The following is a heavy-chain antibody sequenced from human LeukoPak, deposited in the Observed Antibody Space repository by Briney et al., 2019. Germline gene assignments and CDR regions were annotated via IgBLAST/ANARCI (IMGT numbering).Heavy chain of an antibody. D-gene: IGHD1-26*01. CDR3: ARTSFRVGLGSPERY. Sequence: ASVKVSCKASGFTFTNYGISWVRQAPGQGLEWMGRISPYTGTTDYAQKFQGRVSMTTDPSTSTAYMELRSLRSDDTGVYYCARTSFRVGLGSPERYWGQGTLVTVSS. J-gene: IGHJ4*02. V-gene: IGHV1-18*01. CDR2: ISPYTGTT. CDR1: GFTFTNYG.